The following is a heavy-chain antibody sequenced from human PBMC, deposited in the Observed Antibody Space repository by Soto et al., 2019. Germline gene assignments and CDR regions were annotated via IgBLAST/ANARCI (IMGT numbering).Heavy chain of an antibody. CDR2: ISYDGSNK. Sequence: QVQLVESGGGVVQPGTSLRLSCATSGFTFSSYGMHWVRQAPGKGLEWVAVISYDGSNKYYADSVKGRFTISRDNSKNTLYLQMNSLRAEDTAVYYCAKDHGDYYDSSGYPNYWGQGTLVTVSS. J-gene: IGHJ4*02. D-gene: IGHD3-22*01. V-gene: IGHV3-30*18. CDR3: AKDHGDYYDSSGYPNY. CDR1: GFTFSSYG.